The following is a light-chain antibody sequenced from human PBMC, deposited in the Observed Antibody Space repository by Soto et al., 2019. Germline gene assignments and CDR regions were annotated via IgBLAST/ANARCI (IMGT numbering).Light chain of an antibody. J-gene: IGLJ2*01. Sequence: QSALTQPASVSGSPGQSITISCTGTSSDVGGYNYVSWYQQHPGKAPRLMIYDVNNRPSGISNRFSGSKSGNTASLTISGXXXXXXADYYCSSYTSSSTLFGGGTKVTVL. CDR1: SSDVGGYNY. CDR3: SSYTSSSTL. V-gene: IGLV2-14*01. CDR2: DVN.